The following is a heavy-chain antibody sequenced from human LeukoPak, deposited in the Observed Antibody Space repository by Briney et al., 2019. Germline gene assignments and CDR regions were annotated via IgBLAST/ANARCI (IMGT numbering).Heavy chain of an antibody. Sequence: KPSETLSLTCAVYGGSFSGYYWSWIRQPPGKGLEWIGEINHSGSTNYNPSLKSRVTISVDTSKNQFSLKLSSVTAADTAVYYCARRGTMVLGWFDPWGQGTLVTVSS. CDR2: INHSGST. CDR1: GGSFSGYY. V-gene: IGHV4-34*01. D-gene: IGHD3-10*01. CDR3: ARRGTMVLGWFDP. J-gene: IGHJ5*02.